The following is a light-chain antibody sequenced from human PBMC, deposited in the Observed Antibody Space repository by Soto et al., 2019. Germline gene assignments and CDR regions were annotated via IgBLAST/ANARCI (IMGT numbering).Light chain of an antibody. CDR3: QQYNDWPPLT. CDR1: QSITTN. CDR2: GAS. Sequence: EKVLTQSPVTLSVSLGERATLSCRASQSITTNLAWYQQKPGQAPRLLIFGASNRATGIPARFSGSGSGTEFSLTISSPQSEDSAIYYCQQYNDWPPLTFGGGTKVEI. J-gene: IGKJ4*01. V-gene: IGKV3-15*01.